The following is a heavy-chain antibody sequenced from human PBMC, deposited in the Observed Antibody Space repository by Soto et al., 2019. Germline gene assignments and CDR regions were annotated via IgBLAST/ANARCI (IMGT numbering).Heavy chain of an antibody. V-gene: IGHV4-59*11. CDR3: ARVGSSGWSPDY. D-gene: IGHD6-19*01. Sequence: SETLSLTCTVSGGSISGHYWIWIRQSPGKGLEWIGYIFYTGSTNYNPSLKSRVTLSVDTSKNQFSLRLSSVTAADTAVYYCARVGSSGWSPDYWGQGTLVTVSS. J-gene: IGHJ4*02. CDR1: GGSISGHY. CDR2: IFYTGST.